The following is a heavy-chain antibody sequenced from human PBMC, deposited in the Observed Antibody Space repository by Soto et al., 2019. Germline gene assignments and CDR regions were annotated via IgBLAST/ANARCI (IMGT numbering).Heavy chain of an antibody. CDR1: GFTFSSYG. CDR2: ISYDGSNK. D-gene: IGHD6-19*01. Sequence: HPGGSLRLSCAASGFTFSSYGMHWVRQAPGKGLEWVAVISYDGSNKYYADSVKGRFTISRDNSKNTLYLQMNSLRAEDTAVYYCARDDRQWLEPYYYYGMDVWGQGTTVTVSS. J-gene: IGHJ6*02. V-gene: IGHV3-30*03. CDR3: ARDDRQWLEPYYYYGMDV.